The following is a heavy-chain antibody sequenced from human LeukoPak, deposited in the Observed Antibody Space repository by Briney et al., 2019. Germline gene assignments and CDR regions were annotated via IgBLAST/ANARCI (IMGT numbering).Heavy chain of an antibody. CDR3: ARDGSSDIVATEYYYYMDV. D-gene: IGHD5-12*01. CDR2: ISYDGSNK. Sequence: PGRSLRLSCAASGFTFSSYAMHWVRQAPGKGLEWVAVISYDGSNKYYADSVKGRFTISRDNSKNTLYLQMNSLRAEDTAVYYCARDGSSDIVATEYYYYMDVWGKGTTVTASS. J-gene: IGHJ6*03. V-gene: IGHV3-30*04. CDR1: GFTFSSYA.